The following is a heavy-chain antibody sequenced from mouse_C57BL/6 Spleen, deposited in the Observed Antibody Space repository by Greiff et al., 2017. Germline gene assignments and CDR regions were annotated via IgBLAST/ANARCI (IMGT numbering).Heavy chain of an antibody. D-gene: IGHD1-1*02. V-gene: IGHV1-61*01. CDR3: AIRGSYRYFDV. J-gene: IGHJ1*03. Sequence: QVQLQQPGAELVRPGSSVKLSCKASGYTFTSYWMDWVQQRPGQGLEWIGNIYPSDSETHYNQKFKDKATLTVDKSSRTAYMQLSSLTSEDSAVYYSAIRGSYRYFDVWGTGTTVTVSS. CDR1: GYTFTSYW. CDR2: IYPSDSET.